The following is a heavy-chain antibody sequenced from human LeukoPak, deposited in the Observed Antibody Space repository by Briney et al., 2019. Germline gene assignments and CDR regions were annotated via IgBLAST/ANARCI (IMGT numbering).Heavy chain of an antibody. CDR2: IYSGGST. J-gene: IGHJ4*02. D-gene: IGHD3-22*01. V-gene: IGHV3-66*01. CDR1: GFTVSSNY. CDR3: ASKDPYDSRAYLFDY. Sequence: GGSLRLSCAASGFTVSSNYMSWVRQAPGKGLEWVSIIYSGGSTYYADSVKGRFTISRDSSKNTLYLQMNSLRAEDTAVYYCASKDPYDSRAYLFDYWGQGTLVTVSS.